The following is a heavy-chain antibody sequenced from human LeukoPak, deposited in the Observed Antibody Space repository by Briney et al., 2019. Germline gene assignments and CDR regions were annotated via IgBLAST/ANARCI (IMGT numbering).Heavy chain of an antibody. CDR1: GFTFDDYA. CDR3: AKAGRYYDSSGYYRSYYGMDV. D-gene: IGHD3-22*01. J-gene: IGHJ6*02. CDR2: ISWNSGSI. V-gene: IGHV3-9*01. Sequence: GGSLRLSCAASGFTFDDYAMHWVRQAPGKGLEWVSGISWNSGSIGYADSVKGRFTISRDNSKNTLYLQMNSLRAEDTAVYYCAKAGRYYDSSGYYRSYYGMDVWGQGTTVTVSS.